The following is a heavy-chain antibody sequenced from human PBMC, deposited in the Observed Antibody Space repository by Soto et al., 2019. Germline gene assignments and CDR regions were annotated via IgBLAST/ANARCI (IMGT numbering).Heavy chain of an antibody. Sequence: QVHLVQSGAEVKEPGASVKLSCKAFGYTFSSYGIHWVRQAPGQGLEWMGWINAGNGDTYYSQNFQARVAISTNSSASTAYIELSSLRSEDTAVYYCARFLTGSYYQLHYWGQGSLVTVSS. V-gene: IGHV1-3*01. CDR1: GYTFSSYG. CDR3: ARFLTGSYYQLHY. CDR2: INAGNGDT. D-gene: IGHD1-26*01. J-gene: IGHJ4*02.